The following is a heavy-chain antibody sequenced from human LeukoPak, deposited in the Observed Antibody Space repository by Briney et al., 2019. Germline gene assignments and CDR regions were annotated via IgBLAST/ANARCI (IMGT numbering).Heavy chain of an antibody. D-gene: IGHD3-3*01. CDR3: AHHGGGTIRIAAFDI. J-gene: IGHJ3*02. V-gene: IGHV3-23*01. CDR2: ISGSGGST. Sequence: GSLRLSCAASGFTFSSYAMSWVRQAPGKGLEWVSAISGSGGSTYYADSVKGRFTISRDNSKNTLYLQMNSLRAEDTAIYYCAHHGGGTIRIAAFDIWGQGTMVTVSS. CDR1: GFTFSSYA.